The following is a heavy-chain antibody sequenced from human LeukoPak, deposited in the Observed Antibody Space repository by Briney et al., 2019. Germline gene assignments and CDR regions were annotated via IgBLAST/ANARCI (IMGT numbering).Heavy chain of an antibody. J-gene: IGHJ4*02. Sequence: PSETLSLTCAVYGGSFSGYYWSWIRQPPGKGLEWIGEINHSGSTNYNPSLKSRVTISVDTSKNQFSLKLSSVTAADTAVYYCARGRVGDDFWSGYPFSDYWGQGTLVTVSS. V-gene: IGHV4-34*01. CDR1: GGSFSGYY. CDR2: INHSGST. D-gene: IGHD3-3*01. CDR3: ARGRVGDDFWSGYPFSDY.